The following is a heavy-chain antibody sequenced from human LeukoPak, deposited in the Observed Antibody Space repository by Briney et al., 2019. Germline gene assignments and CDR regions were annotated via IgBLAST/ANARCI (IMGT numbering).Heavy chain of an antibody. CDR1: GGSISSYY. CDR3: ARGRLGGSGSYYNVLDY. D-gene: IGHD3-10*01. J-gene: IGHJ4*02. CDR2: ISYSGSI. V-gene: IGHV4-59*01. Sequence: MPSETLSLTCTVSGGSISSYYWSWIRQPPGKGLEWIGYISYSGSINYNPSLKSRVTISVDTSRNQFSLKLSSVTAADTAVYYCARGRLGGSGSYYNVLDYWGQGTLVTVSS.